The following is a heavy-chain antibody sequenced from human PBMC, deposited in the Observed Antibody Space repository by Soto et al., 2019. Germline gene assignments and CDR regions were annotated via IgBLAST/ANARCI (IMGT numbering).Heavy chain of an antibody. CDR3: AHTPHYSSSWSSVSFDP. J-gene: IGHJ5*02. CDR1: GFSLSTSGVG. Sequence: QITLKESGPTLVKPTQTLTLTCTFSGFSLSTSGVGVGWIRQPPGKALEWLALIYWDDDKRYSPSLKSRLTITKDTYKNQVVLTMINMHPVNTATYYCAHTPHYSSSWSSVSFDPWGKGTLVTVSS. CDR2: IYWDDDK. V-gene: IGHV2-5*02. D-gene: IGHD6-13*01.